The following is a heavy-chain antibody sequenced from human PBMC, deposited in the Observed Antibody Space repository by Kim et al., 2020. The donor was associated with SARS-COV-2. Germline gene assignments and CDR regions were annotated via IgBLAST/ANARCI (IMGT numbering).Heavy chain of an antibody. V-gene: IGHV4-59*13. CDR2: IYYSGST. J-gene: IGHJ2*01. D-gene: IGHD6-19*01. Sequence: SETLSLTCTVSGGSISSYYWSWIRQPPGKGLEWIGYIYYSGSTNYNPSLKSRVTISVDTSKNQFSLKLSSVTAADTAVYYCARVSSGWSYWYFDLWGRSTLVTVSS. CDR3: ARVSSGWSYWYFDL. CDR1: GGSISSYY.